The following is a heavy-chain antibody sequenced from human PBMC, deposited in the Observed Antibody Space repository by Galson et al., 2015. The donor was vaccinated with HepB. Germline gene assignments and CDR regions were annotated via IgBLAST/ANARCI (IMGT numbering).Heavy chain of an antibody. CDR2: ISSSSSTI. V-gene: IGHV3-48*01. J-gene: IGHJ4*02. CDR1: GFTFSSCS. Sequence: SLRLSCAASGFTFSSCSMNWVRQAPGKGLEWVSYISSSSSTIYYADSVKGRFTISRDNAKNSLYLEMNSLRVEDTAMYYCARRYGDHVEPDYGGQGPLVTVSS. D-gene: IGHD4-17*01. CDR3: ARRYGDHVEPDY.